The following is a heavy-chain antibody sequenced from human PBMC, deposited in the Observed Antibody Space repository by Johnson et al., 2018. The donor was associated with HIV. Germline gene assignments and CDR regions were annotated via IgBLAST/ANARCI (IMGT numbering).Heavy chain of an antibody. CDR1: GFTFSSHW. J-gene: IGHJ3*01. Sequence: VQLVESGGGLVQPGGSLRLSCAVSGFTFSSHWMTWVRQAPGKGLEWVANIKTDGSEKYYVDSVKGRFTISRDNARNSVYLQMNSLRAEETAVYYCALNWGAEGAFDLWGQGTMVTVSS. D-gene: IGHD7-27*01. CDR3: ALNWGAEGAFDL. CDR2: IKTDGSEK. V-gene: IGHV3-7*01.